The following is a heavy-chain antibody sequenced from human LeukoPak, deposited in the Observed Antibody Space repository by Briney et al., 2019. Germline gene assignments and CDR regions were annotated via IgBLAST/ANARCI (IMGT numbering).Heavy chain of an antibody. D-gene: IGHD3-22*01. CDR3: ATELSGKVGSGYYFDY. J-gene: IGHJ4*02. CDR1: GYTFTRYY. V-gene: IGHV1-24*01. Sequence: GASVKVSCKASGYTFTRYYMHWVRQAPGKGLEWMGGFDPEDGETIYAQKFQGRVTMTEDTSTDTAYMELSSLRSEDTAVYYCATELSGKVGSGYYFDYWGQGTLVTVSS. CDR2: FDPEDGET.